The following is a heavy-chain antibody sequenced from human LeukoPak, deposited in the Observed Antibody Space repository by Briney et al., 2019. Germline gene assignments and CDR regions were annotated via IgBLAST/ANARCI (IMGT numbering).Heavy chain of an antibody. CDR3: ARGGQQLVNWFDP. J-gene: IGHJ5*02. V-gene: IGHV4-61*02. Sequence: PSETLFLTCTVSGGSISSGSYYWSWIRQPAGKGLEWIGRIYTSGSTDYNPSLKSRVTVSVDTSKNQFSLKLNSVTAADTAFHYCARGGQQLVNWFDPWGQGILVTVSS. CDR2: IYTSGST. CDR1: GGSISSGSYY. D-gene: IGHD6-13*01.